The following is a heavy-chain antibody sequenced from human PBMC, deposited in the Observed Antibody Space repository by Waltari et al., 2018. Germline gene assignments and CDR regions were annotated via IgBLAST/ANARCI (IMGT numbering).Heavy chain of an antibody. CDR1: NFDFGEYG. V-gene: IGHV3-49*04. Sequence: EVLLVESGGGMVQPGRSLTLSCAAYNFDFGEYGMSWVRQAPGKGLEWVGFIRIKAYGETTEYAASLKGRFIISREDSRSIAYLQMNSLKTEDTAVYYCTRVLRYFDWSTKDYWGQGALVTVSS. CDR3: TRVLRYFDWSTKDY. J-gene: IGHJ4*02. CDR2: IRIKAYGETT. D-gene: IGHD3-9*01.